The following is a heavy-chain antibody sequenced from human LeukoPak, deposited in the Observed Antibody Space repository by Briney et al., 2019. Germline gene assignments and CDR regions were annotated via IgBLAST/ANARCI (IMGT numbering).Heavy chain of an antibody. Sequence: GGSLRLSCAASAFTFSSYAMSWVRQAPGKGLEWISSISSSGGNVYYADSVKGRFTVSRDNSKNTLYLQMNSLRVEDTAVYYCASTIVTTVYPPGWYFDLWGRGTQVTVSS. CDR3: ASTIVTTVYPPGWYFDL. D-gene: IGHD4-17*01. J-gene: IGHJ2*01. CDR2: ISSSGGNV. V-gene: IGHV3-23*01. CDR1: AFTFSSYA.